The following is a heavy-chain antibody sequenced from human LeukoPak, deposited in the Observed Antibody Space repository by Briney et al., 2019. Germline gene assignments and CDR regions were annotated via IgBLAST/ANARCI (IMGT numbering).Heavy chain of an antibody. CDR1: GYSFTSYW. CDR3: ARLVMGAAAGTSPGRYGMDV. V-gene: IGHV5-51*01. J-gene: IGHJ6*02. D-gene: IGHD6-13*01. Sequence: GESLKISCKGSGYSFTSYWIGWVRQMPGKGLEWMGIIYPGDSDTRYSPSFQGQVTISADKSISTAYLQWSSLKASDTAMYYCARLVMGAAAGTSPGRYGMDVWGQGTTVTVSS. CDR2: IYPGDSDT.